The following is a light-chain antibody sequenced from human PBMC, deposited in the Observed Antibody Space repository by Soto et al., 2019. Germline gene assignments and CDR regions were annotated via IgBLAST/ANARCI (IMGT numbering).Light chain of an antibody. CDR2: DVS. CDR1: SSDVGGYNY. J-gene: IGLJ1*01. V-gene: IGLV2-14*03. CDR3: SSYTTSNTRQIV. Sequence: QSVLTQPASVSGSPGQSITISCTGTSSDVGGYNYVSWYQHHPGKAPKLIIYDVSNRPSGVSIRFSASKSDNTASLTISGLQPEDEADYHCSSYTTSNTRQIVFGTGTKVTLL.